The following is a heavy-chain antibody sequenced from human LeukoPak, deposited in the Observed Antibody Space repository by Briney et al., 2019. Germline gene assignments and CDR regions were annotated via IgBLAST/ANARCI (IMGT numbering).Heavy chain of an antibody. V-gene: IGHV3-30*02. CDR1: GFTFSNYA. CDR3: AKDTRGDYGWDFDY. D-gene: IGHD3-10*01. CDR2: IRYDGSNK. J-gene: IGHJ4*02. Sequence: GGSLRLSCAASGFTFSNYAMHWVRQAPGKGLEWVAFIRYDGSNKYYADSVKRRFTISRDNSKNTLYLQMNSLRAEDAAVYYCAKDTRGDYGWDFDYWGQGTLVTVSS.